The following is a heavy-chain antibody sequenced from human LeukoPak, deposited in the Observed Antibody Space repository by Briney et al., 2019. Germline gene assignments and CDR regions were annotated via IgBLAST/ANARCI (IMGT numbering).Heavy chain of an antibody. CDR2: IFSSGSA. J-gene: IGHJ4*02. CDR1: GDSISSTSDY. V-gene: IGHV4-39*01. D-gene: IGHD6-13*01. Sequence: RSSETLSLTCIVSGDSISSTSDYWAWIRQPPGKGREWIGMIFSSGSAYYTPSLRGRVTLSVDTSRNQFSLNLISVTAADTGVYYCARSAAAGIWWDYSDYWGQGTLVTVSS. CDR3: ARSAAAGIWWDYSDY.